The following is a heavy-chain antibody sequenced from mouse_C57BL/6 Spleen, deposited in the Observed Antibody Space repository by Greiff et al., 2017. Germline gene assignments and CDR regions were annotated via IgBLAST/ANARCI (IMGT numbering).Heavy chain of an antibody. J-gene: IGHJ1*03. D-gene: IGHD2-1*01. Sequence: EVHLVESGGGLVQPKGSLKLSCAASGFTFNTYAMHWVRQAPGKGLEWVARIRSKSSNYATYYADSVKDRFTISRDDSQSMLYLQMNNLKTEDTAMYYCVRDPLYGNHWYFDVWGTGTTVTVSS. CDR2: IRSKSSNYAT. V-gene: IGHV10-3*01. CDR3: VRDPLYGNHWYFDV. CDR1: GFTFNTYA.